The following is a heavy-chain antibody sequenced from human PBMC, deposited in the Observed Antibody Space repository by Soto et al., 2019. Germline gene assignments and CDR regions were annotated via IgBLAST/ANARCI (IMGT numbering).Heavy chain of an antibody. V-gene: IGHV3-74*01. D-gene: IGHD5-18*01. CDR3: AKREGNTYGLFH. CDR2: IKTDGSST. CDR1: GFSVSSYW. J-gene: IGHJ4*02. Sequence: EVQLVESGGGLVQPGGSLRLSCAASGFSVSSYWIHWVRQAPGKGLGWVSRIKTDGSSTDYADSVKGRFTISRDNAKNTLYLQMNSLRAEDTAVYYCAKREGNTYGLFHWGQGTLVTVSS.